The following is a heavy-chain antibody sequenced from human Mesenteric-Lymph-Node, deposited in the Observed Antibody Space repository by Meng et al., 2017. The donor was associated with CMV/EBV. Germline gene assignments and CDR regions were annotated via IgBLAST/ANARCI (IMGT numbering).Heavy chain of an antibody. D-gene: IGHD2-15*01. Sequence: GGSLRLSCVASGFTVSRNYMNWVRQAPGKGLEWVSVIFSGDTTYYADSVEGRFTISRDNSKNTLYLQMNSLRPEDTAVYYCARDRCSGGMCYSPYYFGMDVWGQGTMVTVSS. V-gene: IGHV3-53*05. CDR2: IFSGDTT. CDR3: ARDRCSGGMCYSPYYFGMDV. CDR1: GFTVSRNY. J-gene: IGHJ6*02.